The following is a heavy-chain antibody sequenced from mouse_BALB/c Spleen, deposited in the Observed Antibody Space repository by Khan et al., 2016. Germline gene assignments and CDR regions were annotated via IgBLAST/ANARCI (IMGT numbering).Heavy chain of an antibody. CDR3: ASPYGSSYGGFAD. V-gene: IGHV1S34*01. D-gene: IGHD1-1*01. CDR1: GYSFTGYY. CDR2: ITSYNGAT. J-gene: IGHJ3*01. Sequence: LVKTGASVKISCKASGYSFTGYYMHWVKQSHGKSLEWIGYITSYNGATSYNQKFKGKATFTVDTSSSTAYMQFNSLTSEDTAVYYGASPYGSSYGGFADWGQGTLVTVPA.